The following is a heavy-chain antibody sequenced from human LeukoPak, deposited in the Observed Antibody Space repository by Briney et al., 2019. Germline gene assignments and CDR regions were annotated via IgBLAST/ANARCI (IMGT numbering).Heavy chain of an antibody. CDR3: AGSLYYYGSGIYYPPGE. Sequence: NSSETLSLTCTVSGGSISSGGYYWSWIRQHPGKGLEWIGYIYYSGSTYYNPSLKSRVTISVDTSKNQFSLKLSSVTAADTAVYYCAGSLYYYGSGIYYPPGEWGQGTLVTVSS. V-gene: IGHV4-31*03. CDR2: IYYSGST. D-gene: IGHD3-10*01. CDR1: GGSISSGGYY. J-gene: IGHJ4*02.